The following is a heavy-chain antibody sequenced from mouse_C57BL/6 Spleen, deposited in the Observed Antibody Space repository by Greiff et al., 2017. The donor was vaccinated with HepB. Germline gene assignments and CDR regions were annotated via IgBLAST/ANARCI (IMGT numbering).Heavy chain of an antibody. CDR1: GFTFSSYG. CDR2: ISSGGSYT. D-gene: IGHD1-1*01. J-gene: IGHJ2*01. V-gene: IGHV5-6*01. Sequence: EVKLQESGGDLVKPGGSLKLSCAASGFTFSSYGMSWVRQTPDKRLEWVATISSGGSYTYYPDSVKGRFTISRDNAKNTLYLQMSSLKSEDTAMYYCGRQITTVVPEYFDYWGQGTTLTVSS. CDR3: GRQITTVVPEYFDY.